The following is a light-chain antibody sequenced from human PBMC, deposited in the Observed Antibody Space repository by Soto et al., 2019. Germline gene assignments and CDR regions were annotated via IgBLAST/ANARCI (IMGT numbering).Light chain of an antibody. CDR1: QSISTY. Sequence: DIQRTQSPSSLSASVGDRLTITCRASQSISTYLNWYQQKPGKAPKVLIYAASTLQSGVPSRFSGSGSGTDFTLTISSLQPEDFATYFCQQLNSYPITFGQGTRLEIK. J-gene: IGKJ5*01. CDR3: QQLNSYPIT. CDR2: AAS. V-gene: IGKV1-9*01.